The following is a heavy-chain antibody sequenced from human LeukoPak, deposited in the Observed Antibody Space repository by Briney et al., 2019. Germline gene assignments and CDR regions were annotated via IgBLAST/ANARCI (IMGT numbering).Heavy chain of an antibody. Sequence: GGSLRLSCAASGFTFSGYAMHWVRQAPGKGLEWVAVISYDGSNKYYADSVKGRFTISRDNSKNTLYLQMNSLRAEDTAVYYCARGNYDSSGYYYSAFDYWGQGTLVTVSS. V-gene: IGHV3-30-3*01. D-gene: IGHD3-22*01. CDR2: ISYDGSNK. CDR3: ARGNYDSSGYYYSAFDY. J-gene: IGHJ4*02. CDR1: GFTFSGYA.